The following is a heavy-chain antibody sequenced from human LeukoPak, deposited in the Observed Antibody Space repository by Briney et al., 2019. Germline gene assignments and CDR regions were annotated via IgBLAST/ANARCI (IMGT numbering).Heavy chain of an antibody. CDR1: GYTFTSYG. J-gene: IGHJ3*02. Sequence: GASVKVSCKASGYTFTSYGISWVRQAPGQGLEWMGWISAYNGNTNYAQKLQGRVTMSTDTSTSTAYMELRSLRSDDTAVYYCAKTKWELGGDAFDIWGQGTMVTVSS. CDR2: ISAYNGNT. D-gene: IGHD1-26*01. V-gene: IGHV1-18*01. CDR3: AKTKWELGGDAFDI.